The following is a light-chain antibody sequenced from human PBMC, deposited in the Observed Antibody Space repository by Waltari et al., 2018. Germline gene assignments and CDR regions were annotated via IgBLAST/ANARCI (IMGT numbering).Light chain of an antibody. CDR1: SSDIGGYNS. V-gene: IGLV2-14*01. CDR3: SSYTSLTTLV. CDR2: EVS. Sequence: GQSITISCTGTSSDIGGYNSASWYQHHPGKAPKLLIYEVSNRPSGVSDRFSGPKSGKTASLTISGLQAGDEAVYYCSSYTSLTTLVFGGGTPLTVL. J-gene: IGLJ2*01.